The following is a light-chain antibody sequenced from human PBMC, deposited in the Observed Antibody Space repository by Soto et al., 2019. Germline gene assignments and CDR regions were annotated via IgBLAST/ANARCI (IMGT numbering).Light chain of an antibody. CDR1: QSVSSY. J-gene: IGKJ4*01. Sequence: DIILTQSPATLSLSPGERATLSCRASQSVSSYLAWYQQKPGQAPRLLIYDAFNRATGIPARISGSGSGTDFTLTSSSLEPEDGAEYDWQQRSNWPLTFGGGTKVEI. CDR2: DAF. CDR3: QQRSNWPLT. V-gene: IGKV3-11*01.